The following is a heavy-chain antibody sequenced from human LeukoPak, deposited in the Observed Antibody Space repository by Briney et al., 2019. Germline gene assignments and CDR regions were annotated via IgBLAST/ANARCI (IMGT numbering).Heavy chain of an antibody. CDR3: AALDYDFWSGYPN. V-gene: IGHV4-34*01. Sequence: SETLSLTCAVHGGSFSGYYWSWIRQPPGKGLEWIGEINHSGSTNYNPSLKSRVTISVDTSKNQFSLKLSSVAAADTAVYYCAALDYDFWSGYPNWGQGTLVTVSS. CDR2: INHSGST. D-gene: IGHD3-3*01. J-gene: IGHJ4*02. CDR1: GGSFSGYY.